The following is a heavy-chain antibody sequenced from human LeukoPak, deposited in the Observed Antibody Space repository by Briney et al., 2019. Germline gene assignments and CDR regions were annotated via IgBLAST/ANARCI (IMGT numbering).Heavy chain of an antibody. CDR2: IYYSGST. J-gene: IGHJ4*02. CDR1: GGSISSSSYY. D-gene: IGHD4-17*01. CDR3: ARPRDDYGDYWIGY. Sequence: PPETLSLTCTVSGGSISSSSYYWGWIRQPPGKGLEWIGSIYYSGSTYYNPSLKSRVTISVDTSKNQFSLKLSSVTAADTAVYYCARPRDDYGDYWIGYWGQGTLVTVSS. V-gene: IGHV4-39*01.